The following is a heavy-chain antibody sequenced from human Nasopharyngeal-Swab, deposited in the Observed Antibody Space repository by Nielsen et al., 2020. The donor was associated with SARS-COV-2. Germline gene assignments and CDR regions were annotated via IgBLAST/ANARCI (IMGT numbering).Heavy chain of an antibody. CDR3: VHSSSWYGIGYFDL. Sequence: SETLSLTCTVSGGSISRSSYYWGWIRQPPGTGLECIGSIYYSGSTYYNPSLKSRVTISVDTSKNQFSLKLSSVTAADTAVYYCVHSSSWYGIGYFDLWGRGTLVTVSS. V-gene: IGHV4-39*01. J-gene: IGHJ2*01. CDR2: IYYSGST. D-gene: IGHD6-13*01. CDR1: GGSISRSSYY.